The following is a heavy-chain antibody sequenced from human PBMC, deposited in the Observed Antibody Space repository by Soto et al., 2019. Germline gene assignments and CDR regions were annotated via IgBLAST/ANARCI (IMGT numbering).Heavy chain of an antibody. CDR1: GGSISSGGYY. Sequence: QVQLQESGPGLVQPSQTLSLTCTVSGGSISSGGYYWSWIRQHPGTGLEWIGHISYSGSTYYTTSLNSRFTISVDTSSTQSSLIVISVTAADTAVYYCARGVLHWGQGTLVTVSS. J-gene: IGHJ4*01. V-gene: IGHV4-31*03. CDR2: ISYSGST. CDR3: ARGVLH.